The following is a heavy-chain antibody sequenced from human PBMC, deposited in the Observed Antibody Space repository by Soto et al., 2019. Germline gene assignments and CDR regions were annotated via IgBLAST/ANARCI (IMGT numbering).Heavy chain of an antibody. D-gene: IGHD3-10*01. Sequence: VGSLRLSCAASGFTFSSYWMSWVRQAPGEGLEWVANIKQDGSEKYYVDSVKGRFTISRDNAKNSLYLEMNSLRAEDTAVYHCCRHEGTRFDPWGQGTLVTVSS. V-gene: IGHV3-7*05. CDR1: GFTFSSYW. CDR2: IKQDGSEK. CDR3: CRHEGTRFDP. J-gene: IGHJ5*02.